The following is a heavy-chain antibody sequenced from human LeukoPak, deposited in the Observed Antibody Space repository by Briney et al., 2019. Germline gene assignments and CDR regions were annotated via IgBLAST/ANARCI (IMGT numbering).Heavy chain of an antibody. CDR2: IYYSGST. CDR3: AGRYYYGSGGNFDY. D-gene: IGHD3-10*01. Sequence: SETLSLTCTVSGGSISSYYWSWIRQPPGKGLEWIGYIYYSGSTNYNPSLKSRVTISVDTSKNQFSLKLSSVTAADTAVYYCAGRYYYGSGGNFDYWGQGTLVTVSS. J-gene: IGHJ4*02. V-gene: IGHV4-59*01. CDR1: GGSISSYY.